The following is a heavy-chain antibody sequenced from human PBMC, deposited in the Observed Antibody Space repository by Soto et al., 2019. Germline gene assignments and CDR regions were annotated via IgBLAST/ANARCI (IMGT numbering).Heavy chain of an antibody. Sequence: QVQLQESGPGLVKPSQTLSLTCTVSGGSISSGGYYWSWIRQHPGKGLEWIGYIYYSGSTYYNPALKSRVTLXVXTXXNQFSLKLSSVTAADTAVYYWARSFGVAAAGPFDYWGQGTLVTVSS. CDR3: ARSFGVAAAGPFDY. D-gene: IGHD6-13*01. CDR2: IYYSGST. CDR1: GGSISSGGYY. V-gene: IGHV4-31*03. J-gene: IGHJ4*02.